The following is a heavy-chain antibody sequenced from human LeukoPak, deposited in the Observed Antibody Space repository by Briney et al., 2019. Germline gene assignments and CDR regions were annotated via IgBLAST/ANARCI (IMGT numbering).Heavy chain of an antibody. CDR3: AKDLGELLFYLDV. CDR1: GFTFSSYG. CDR2: ISGSGGNT. D-gene: IGHD3-10*01. Sequence: GGSLRLSCVASGFTFSSYGMNWVRQAPGKGLEWVSGISGSGGNTYYADCVKGRFTISRDNSKNTLYLQMNSLRAEDTAVYYCAKDLGELLFYLDVWGKGTTVTVSS. V-gene: IGHV3-23*01. J-gene: IGHJ6*04.